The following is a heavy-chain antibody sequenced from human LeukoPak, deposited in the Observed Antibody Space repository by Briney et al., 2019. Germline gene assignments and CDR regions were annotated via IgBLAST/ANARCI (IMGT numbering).Heavy chain of an antibody. Sequence: SETLSLTCTVSGDSISSYYWSWIRQPPGKGLEWIGYIYYSGSTNYNPSLKSRVTISVDTSKNQFSLKLSSVTAADTAVYFCARAEYSSSPPDYWGQGTLVTVSS. CDR2: IYYSGST. D-gene: IGHD6-6*01. V-gene: IGHV4-59*01. J-gene: IGHJ4*02. CDR3: ARAEYSSSPPDY. CDR1: GDSISSYY.